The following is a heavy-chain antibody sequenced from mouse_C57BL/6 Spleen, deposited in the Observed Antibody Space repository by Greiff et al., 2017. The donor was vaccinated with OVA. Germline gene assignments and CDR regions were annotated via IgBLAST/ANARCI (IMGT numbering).Heavy chain of an antibody. CDR2: ISYDGSN. CDR1: GYSITSGYY. J-gene: IGHJ2*01. V-gene: IGHV3-6*01. Sequence: DVQLQESGPGLVKPSQSLSLTCSVTGYSITSGYYWNWIRQFPGNKLEWMGYISYDGSNNYNPSLKNRISITRDTSKNQFFLKLNSVTTEDTATYYCARGYYGNPFDYWGQGTTLTVSS. CDR3: ARGYYGNPFDY. D-gene: IGHD2-1*01.